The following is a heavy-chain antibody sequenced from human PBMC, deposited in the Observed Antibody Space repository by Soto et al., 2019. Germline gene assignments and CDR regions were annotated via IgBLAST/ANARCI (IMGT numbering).Heavy chain of an antibody. J-gene: IGHJ6*02. CDR2: IHPGDSDT. V-gene: IGHV5-51*01. CDR3: ALFLCSGHYCYGMAV. CDR1: GYSFTSYW. D-gene: IGHD3-3*01. Sequence: GESLKISCKGSGYSFTSYWIGWVRQMPGKGLEWMGIIHPGDSDTRYSPSFQGQVTISADKSISTAYLQWSSLKASDIAMYYCALFLCSGHYCYGMAVWGQGTTVTGS.